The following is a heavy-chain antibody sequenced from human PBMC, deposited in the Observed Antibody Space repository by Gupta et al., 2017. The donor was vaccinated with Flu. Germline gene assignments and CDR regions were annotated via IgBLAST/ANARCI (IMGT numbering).Heavy chain of an antibody. J-gene: IGHJ5*02. D-gene: IGHD4-4*01. CDR3: AKDVMTVTPLGWFDP. V-gene: IGHV3-23*01. CDR2: ISGSGGST. CDR1: GFTFSSPA. Sequence: EVQQLESGGGLVQPGGSLRLSCAASGFTFSSPAMRWVGPAPGKGLEGVPAISGSGGSTYYADSVKGRFTISRDNSKNTLYLQMNSLRAEDTAVYYCAKDVMTVTPLGWFDPWCQGTLVTVSS.